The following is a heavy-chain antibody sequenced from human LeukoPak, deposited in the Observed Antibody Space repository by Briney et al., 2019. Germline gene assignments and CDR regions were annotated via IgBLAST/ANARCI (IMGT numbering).Heavy chain of an antibody. CDR3: AGLPRYNWNEPLDY. CDR1: GYTFTDCY. CDR2: INPNSGGT. Sequence: GASVKVSCKASGYTFTDCYIHWVRQAPGQGLEWMGWINPNSGGTKYAQKVQGRVTMTRDTSINTAYMELRRLTYDDTAVYYCAGLPRYNWNEPLDYWGQGTLVTVSS. J-gene: IGHJ4*02. V-gene: IGHV1-2*02. D-gene: IGHD1-20*01.